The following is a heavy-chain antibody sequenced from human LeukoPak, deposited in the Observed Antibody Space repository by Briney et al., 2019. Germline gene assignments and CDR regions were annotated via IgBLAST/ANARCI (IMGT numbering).Heavy chain of an antibody. Sequence: ASVKVSCKASGYTFTSYGISWVRQAPGQGLEWMGWISAYNGNTNYAQKLQGRVTMTTDTSTSTAYMELRSLRSDDTAVYYCARDQHSVVVTVILDYWGQGTLVTVSS. CDR3: ARDQHSVVVTVILDY. V-gene: IGHV1-18*01. CDR1: GYTFTSYG. J-gene: IGHJ4*02. CDR2: ISAYNGNT. D-gene: IGHD2-21*02.